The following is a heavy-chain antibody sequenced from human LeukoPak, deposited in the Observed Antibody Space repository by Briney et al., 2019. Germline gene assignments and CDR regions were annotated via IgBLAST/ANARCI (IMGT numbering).Heavy chain of an antibody. J-gene: IGHJ4*02. D-gene: IGHD3-10*01. CDR3: AKDLMGSGSYYNLFDY. CDR2: ISYDGSNK. V-gene: IGHV3-30*18. CDR1: GFTFSSYG. Sequence: PGGSLRLSCAASGFTFSSYGMHWVRQAPGKGLEWVAVISYDGSNKYYADSVKGRFTISRDNSKNTLYLQMNSLRAEDTAVYYCAKDLMGSGSYYNLFDYWGQGTLVTVSS.